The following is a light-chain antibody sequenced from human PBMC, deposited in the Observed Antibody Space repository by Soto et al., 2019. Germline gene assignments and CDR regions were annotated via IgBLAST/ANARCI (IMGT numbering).Light chain of an antibody. J-gene: IGLJ3*02. V-gene: IGLV2-8*01. Sequence: QSALTQPPSASGSPGQSVTISCTGTSSDVGCYNYVSWYQQHPDKAPQLMIYEVNKRPSGVPDRFSGSKSGNTASLTVSGLQTDDEADYYCTSYAGYNNPVVFGGGTKLTVL. CDR2: EVN. CDR3: TSYAGYNNPVV. CDR1: SSDVGCYNY.